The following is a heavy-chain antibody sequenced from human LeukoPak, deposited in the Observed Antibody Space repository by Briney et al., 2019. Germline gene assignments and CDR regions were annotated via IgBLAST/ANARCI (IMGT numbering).Heavy chain of an antibody. CDR1: GYTFSGYY. CDR2: INPNSGGT. Sequence: ASVKVSCKASGYTFSGYYMHWVRQAPGQGLEWMGWINPNSGGTYYAQKFQGRVTMTRDTSISTAYMELSRLRSDDTAVFYCARVSYDILTGYYLSFDYWGQGTLVTVSS. J-gene: IGHJ4*02. V-gene: IGHV1-2*02. D-gene: IGHD3-9*01. CDR3: ARVSYDILTGYYLSFDY.